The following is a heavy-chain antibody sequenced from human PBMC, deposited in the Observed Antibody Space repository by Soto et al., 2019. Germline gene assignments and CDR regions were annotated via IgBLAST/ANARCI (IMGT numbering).Heavy chain of an antibody. CDR1: GFTFSSHG. Sequence: WGSLRLSCSASGFTFSSHGMNWLRQAPGKGLEWVSFISGSAGTTFYADSVKGRFTISRDNSKNTLYLQMNSLRAEDTALYYCAKDRGVEGSSVRAFDIWGQGTMVTVSS. CDR2: ISGSAGTT. D-gene: IGHD2-8*01. CDR3: AKDRGVEGSSVRAFDI. J-gene: IGHJ3*02. V-gene: IGHV3-23*01.